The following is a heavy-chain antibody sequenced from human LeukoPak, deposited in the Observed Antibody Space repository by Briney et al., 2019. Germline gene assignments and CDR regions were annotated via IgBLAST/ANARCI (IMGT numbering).Heavy chain of an antibody. CDR3: ARDTVGGYYYYGMDV. V-gene: IGHV3-53*04. J-gene: IGHJ6*02. D-gene: IGHD1-26*01. Sequence: PGGSLRLSCAASGFTVSSNYMSWVRQAPGKGLEWVSVIYSGGSTYYADSVKGRFTISRHNSKNTLYLQMNSLRAEDTAVYYCARDTVGGYYYYGMDVWGQGTTVTVSS. CDR1: GFTVSSNY. CDR2: IYSGGST.